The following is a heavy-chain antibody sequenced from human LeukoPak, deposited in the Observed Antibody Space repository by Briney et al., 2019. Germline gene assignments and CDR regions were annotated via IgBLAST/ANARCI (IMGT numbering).Heavy chain of an antibody. J-gene: IGHJ4*02. CDR1: GFTFINYG. CDR3: ARDHYYGSGSYRFDY. V-gene: IGHV3-33*01. CDR2: IWYDGSKK. Sequence: GGSLRLSCAASGFTFINYGMHWVRQAPGKGLEWVAIIWYDGSKKYYVDSVKGRFTISKDNSKYMIYLQMNSLRADDTAVYYCARDHYYGSGSYRFDYWGQGTLVTVSS. D-gene: IGHD3-10*01.